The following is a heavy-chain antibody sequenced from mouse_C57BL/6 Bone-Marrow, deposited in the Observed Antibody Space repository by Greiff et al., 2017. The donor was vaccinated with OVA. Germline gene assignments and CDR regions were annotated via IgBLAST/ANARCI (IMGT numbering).Heavy chain of an antibody. CDR1: GFNIKDDY. J-gene: IGHJ3*01. Sequence: VQLQQSGAELVRPGASVKLSCTASGFNIKDDYMHWVKQRPEQGLEWIGWIDPENGDTEYASKFQGKATITADTSSNTAYLQLSSLTSEDTAVYYCTTRWLPLPYWGQGTLVTVSA. CDR2: IDPENGDT. V-gene: IGHV14-4*01. CDR3: TTRWLPLPY. D-gene: IGHD2-2*01.